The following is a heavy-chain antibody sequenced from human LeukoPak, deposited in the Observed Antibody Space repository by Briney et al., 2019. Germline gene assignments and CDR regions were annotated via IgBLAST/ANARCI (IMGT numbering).Heavy chain of an antibody. Sequence: GGSLRLSCAASGFTFSTFAMIWVRQPPGKGLEWVSSIFPSGGEIHYADSVRGRFTISRDNSKSTLYLQMNSLRADDTAVYYCARSGRYYGDHFDYWGQGTLVTVSS. CDR3: ARSGRYYGDHFDY. CDR2: IFPSGGEI. V-gene: IGHV3-23*01. CDR1: GFTFSTFA. J-gene: IGHJ4*02. D-gene: IGHD4-17*01.